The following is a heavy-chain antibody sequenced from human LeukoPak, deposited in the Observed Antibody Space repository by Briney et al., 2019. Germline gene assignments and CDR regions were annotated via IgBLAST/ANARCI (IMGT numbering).Heavy chain of an antibody. V-gene: IGHV3-23*01. CDR3: AKFGSARITIFGVAYKDV. Sequence: GGSLRLSCAASGFTFSSYAMSWVRQAPGKGLEWVSAISGSGGSTYYADSVKGRFTISRDNSKNTLYLQMNSLRAEDTAVYYCAKFGSARITIFGVAYKDVWGKGTTVTVSS. CDR1: GFTFSSYA. J-gene: IGHJ6*03. CDR2: ISGSGGST. D-gene: IGHD3-3*01.